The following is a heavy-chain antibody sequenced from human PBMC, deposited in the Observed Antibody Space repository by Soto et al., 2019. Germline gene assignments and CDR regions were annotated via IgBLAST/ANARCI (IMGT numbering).Heavy chain of an antibody. CDR3: ARGVVVPAAANYYYYYGMDV. Sequence: ASVKVSCKASGYTFTSYDINWVRQATGQGLEWMGWMNPNSGNTGYAQKFQGRVTMTRNTSISTAYMELSSLRSEDTAVYYCARGVVVPAAANYYYYYGMDVWGQGTTVTVSS. J-gene: IGHJ6*02. D-gene: IGHD2-2*01. CDR2: MNPNSGNT. V-gene: IGHV1-8*01. CDR1: GYTFTSYD.